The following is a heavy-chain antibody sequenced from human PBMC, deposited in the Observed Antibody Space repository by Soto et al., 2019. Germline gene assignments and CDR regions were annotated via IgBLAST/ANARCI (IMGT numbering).Heavy chain of an antibody. J-gene: IGHJ6*03. CDR1: GGSITSSSYY. Sequence: SETLSLTCTVSGGSITSSSYYWGWLRQPPGKGLEWIGSNYYGGSTYYSPSLKSRVTISVDTSKNQFALKLSSVTAADTAVYYCATLMYRLGHMDVWGKGTTVTVSS. CDR3: ATLMYRLGHMDV. D-gene: IGHD2-8*01. V-gene: IGHV4-39*01. CDR2: NYYGGST.